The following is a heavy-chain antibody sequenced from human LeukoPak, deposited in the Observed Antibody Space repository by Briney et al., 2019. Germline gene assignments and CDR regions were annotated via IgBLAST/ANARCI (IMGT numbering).Heavy chain of an antibody. CDR1: GFTLSTYW. CDR3: ARDLGSCSSTSCQTDWFHP. V-gene: IGHV3-74*01. J-gene: IGHJ5*02. Sequence: PGGSLRLSCAASGFTLSTYWMHWVRQAPGKGLVWVSHINTDGSGTSYADSVKGRFTISRDNARNTLYLQMNSLRAEETAVYYCARDLGSCSSTSCQTDWFHPWGQGTQVTVSS. D-gene: IGHD2-2*01. CDR2: INTDGSGT.